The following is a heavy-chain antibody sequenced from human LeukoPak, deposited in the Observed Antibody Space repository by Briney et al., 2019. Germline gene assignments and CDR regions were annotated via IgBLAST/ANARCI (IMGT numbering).Heavy chain of an antibody. CDR3: ASGSLTIFGVVINRFDY. Sequence: SETLSLTCAVYGGSFSGYYWSWIRQPPGKGLEWIGEIYHSGSTNYKPSLKSRVTISVDKSKNQFSLKLSSVTAADTAVYYCASGSLTIFGVVINRFDYWGQGTLLTVPS. CDR1: GGSFSGYY. V-gene: IGHV4-34*01. D-gene: IGHD3-3*01. CDR2: IYHSGST. J-gene: IGHJ4*02.